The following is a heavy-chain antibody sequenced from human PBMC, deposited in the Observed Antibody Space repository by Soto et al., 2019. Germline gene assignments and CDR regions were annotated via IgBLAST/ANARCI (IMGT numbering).Heavy chain of an antibody. V-gene: IGHV1-18*01. Sequence: QVQLVQSGAEVKKPGASVKVSCKASGYTFNSYGISWVRQAPGQGLEWMGWISAHNGNTNYAQNFQCRVTMTTERSTSTAYMELRSLRSDDTAVYYCARDYCSGGNCYLLFDYWGQGTLVTVSS. D-gene: IGHD2-15*01. J-gene: IGHJ4*02. CDR1: GYTFNSYG. CDR3: ARDYCSGGNCYLLFDY. CDR2: ISAHNGNT.